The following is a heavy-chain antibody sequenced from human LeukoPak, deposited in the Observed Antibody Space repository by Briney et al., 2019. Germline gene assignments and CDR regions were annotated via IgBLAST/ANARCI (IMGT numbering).Heavy chain of an antibody. D-gene: IGHD3-3*01. Sequence: SQTLSLTCTVSGVSINSGDYYWSWIRQPPGKGLEWIGYISYNGRTFYNPSLNSRLTISVDTSKNHFSLKLTSVTAADTAVYYCARVNDFWSGYYTERGGFDYWGQGTLVTVSS. V-gene: IGHV4-30-4*08. J-gene: IGHJ4*02. CDR1: GVSINSGDYY. CDR2: ISYNGRT. CDR3: ARVNDFWSGYYTERGGFDY.